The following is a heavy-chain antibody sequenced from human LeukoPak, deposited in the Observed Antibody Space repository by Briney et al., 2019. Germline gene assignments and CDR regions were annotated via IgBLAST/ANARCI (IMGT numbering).Heavy chain of an antibody. CDR2: ISSGGSTI. V-gene: IGHV3-48*03. D-gene: IGHD5-18*01. CDR3: AKGQTAFVTVGFDY. Sequence: PGGSLRLSCAASGFTFRNYEMNWVRQAPGKGLEWVSFISSGGSTIHYADSVKGRFTISRDNAKNSLYLQMNSLRAEDTALYFCAKGQTAFVTVGFDYWGPGTLVTVSS. J-gene: IGHJ4*02. CDR1: GFTFRNYE.